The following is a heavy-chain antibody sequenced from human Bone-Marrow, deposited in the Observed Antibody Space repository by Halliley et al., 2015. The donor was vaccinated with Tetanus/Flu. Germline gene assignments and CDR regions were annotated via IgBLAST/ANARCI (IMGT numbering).Heavy chain of an antibody. V-gene: IGHV3-23*01. D-gene: IGHD3-22*01. J-gene: IGHJ3*02. CDR1: GFPLRNYA. Sequence: AASGFPLRNYAMSWVRQAPGKGLEWVSGISDSSVSTHYADSVKGRFTISRDNSKNTLYVQMNRMRAEDTAVYYCVRDITAYYDSSGYNAFDIWGQGTLVTVSS. CDR2: ISDSSVST. CDR3: VRDITAYYDSSGYNAFDI.